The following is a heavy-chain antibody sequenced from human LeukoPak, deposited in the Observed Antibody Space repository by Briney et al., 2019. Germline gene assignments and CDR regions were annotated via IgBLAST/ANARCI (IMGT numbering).Heavy chain of an antibody. CDR3: ARGGEWLNLDY. Sequence: SETLSPTCTVSGGSISSGGYYWSWIRQHPGKGLEWIGYIYYSGTTYYNPSLKSRVTISVDTSKNQFSLKLSSVTAADTAVYYCARGGEWLNLDYWGQGTLVTVSS. V-gene: IGHV4-31*03. CDR1: GGSISSGGYY. D-gene: IGHD3-3*01. CDR2: IYYSGTT. J-gene: IGHJ4*02.